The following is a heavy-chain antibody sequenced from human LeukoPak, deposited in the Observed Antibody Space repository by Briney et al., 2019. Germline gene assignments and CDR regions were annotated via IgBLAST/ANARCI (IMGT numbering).Heavy chain of an antibody. V-gene: IGHV3-23*01. CDR1: GFTFSSYA. J-gene: IGHJ6*02. CDR3: ATGTHGGGYSYGLARLLDYYYYGMDV. D-gene: IGHD5-18*01. Sequence: GGSLRLSCAASGFTFSSYAMSWARQAPGKGLEWVSAISDSGVSTYYADSVKGRFTISRDNSKNTLYLQMNSLRAEDTALYYCATGTHGGGYSYGLARLLDYYYYGMDVWGQGTTVTVPS. CDR2: ISDSGVST.